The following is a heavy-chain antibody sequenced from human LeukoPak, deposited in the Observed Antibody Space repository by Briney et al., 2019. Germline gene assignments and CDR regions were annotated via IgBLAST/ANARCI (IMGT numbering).Heavy chain of an antibody. Sequence: ASVKVSCKASGYTFTSYDINWVRQATGQGLEWMGWMNPNSGNTGYAQKFQGRVTMTRNTSISTAYMELSSLRSDDTAVYYCAAGEDTAMVTDYWGQGTLVTVSS. D-gene: IGHD5-18*01. CDR1: GYTFTSYD. CDR3: AAGEDTAMVTDY. CDR2: MNPNSGNT. J-gene: IGHJ4*02. V-gene: IGHV1-8*01.